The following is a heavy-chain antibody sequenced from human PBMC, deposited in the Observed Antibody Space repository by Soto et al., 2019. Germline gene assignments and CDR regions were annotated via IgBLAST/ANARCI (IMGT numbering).Heavy chain of an antibody. CDR3: ERDSWDYDFWSGYYDY. Sequence: QVQLVESGGGVVQPGRSLRLSCAASGFTFSSYGMHWVRQAPGKGLEWVAVIWYDGSNKYYADSVKGRFTISRDNSKNTLYLQMNSLRAEDTAVYYCERDSWDYDFWSGYYDYWGQGTLVTVSS. D-gene: IGHD3-3*01. J-gene: IGHJ4*02. CDR2: IWYDGSNK. V-gene: IGHV3-33*01. CDR1: GFTFSSYG.